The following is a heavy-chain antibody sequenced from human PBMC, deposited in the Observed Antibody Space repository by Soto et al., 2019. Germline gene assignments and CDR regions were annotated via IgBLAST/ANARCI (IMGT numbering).Heavy chain of an antibody. CDR1: GYTFTSYY. CDR3: ARVYPSDTRYGYVGNNWFDP. J-gene: IGHJ5*02. V-gene: IGHV1-46*03. Sequence: QVQLVQSGAEEKKPGASVRVSCKASGYTFTSYYMHWVRQARGQGLEWMGIINPSGGSTSYAQKFQGRVTMTRDTSTSTVYMELSSLRSEDTAVYYCARVYPSDTRYGYVGNNWFDPWGQGTLVTVSS. D-gene: IGHD5-18*01. CDR2: INPSGGST.